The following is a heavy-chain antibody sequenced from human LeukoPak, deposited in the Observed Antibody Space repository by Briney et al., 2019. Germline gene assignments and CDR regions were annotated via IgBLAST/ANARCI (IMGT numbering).Heavy chain of an antibody. Sequence: PGGSLRLFYAASGFSYSSYEMNWVRQAPGKGLEGVSYISSSGSTIYYADSVKGRFTISRDNAKNSLYLQMNSLRAEDTAVYYCARGNWAEDGYFDYWGQGTLVTVSS. CDR3: ARGNWAEDGYFDY. D-gene: IGHD7-27*01. CDR2: ISSSGSTI. CDR1: GFSYSSYE. J-gene: IGHJ4*02. V-gene: IGHV3-48*03.